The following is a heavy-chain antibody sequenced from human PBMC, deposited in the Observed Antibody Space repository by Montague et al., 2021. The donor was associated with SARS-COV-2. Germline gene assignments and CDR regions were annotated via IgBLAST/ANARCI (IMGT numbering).Heavy chain of an antibody. J-gene: IGHJ4*02. Sequence: SETLSLTCTVSGGSISSSYWSWILQPPGQGLEWIGNMYYSCRNNYNPSLKSRVTLSVDTSKNQFSLKLSSVTAADTAVYYCARDFDYWGQGTLVTVSS. V-gene: IGHV4-59*13. CDR2: MYYSCRN. CDR3: ARDFDY. CDR1: GGSISSSY.